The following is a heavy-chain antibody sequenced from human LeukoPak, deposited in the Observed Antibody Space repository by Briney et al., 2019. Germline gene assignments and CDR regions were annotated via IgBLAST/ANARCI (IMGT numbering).Heavy chain of an antibody. J-gene: IGHJ4*02. V-gene: IGHV1-18*01. CDR1: GYTFTSYG. CDR2: ISAYNGNT. D-gene: IGHD3-22*01. CDR3: ARDRGVRHYYDSSGYPV. Sequence: ASVKVSCKASGYTFTSYGISWVRQAPGQGLEWMGWISAYNGNTNYAQELQGRVTMTTDTSTSTAYMELRSLGSDDTAVYYCARDRGVRHYYDSSGYPVWGQGTLVTVSS.